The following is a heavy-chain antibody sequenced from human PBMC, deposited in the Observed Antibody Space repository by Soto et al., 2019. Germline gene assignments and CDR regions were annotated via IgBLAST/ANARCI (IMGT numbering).Heavy chain of an antibody. J-gene: IGHJ4*02. CDR3: TSGLGKSDDDY. CDR2: IISKPDGGKI. D-gene: IGHD3-10*01. V-gene: IGHV3-15*01. Sequence: EVQLVESGGDLVMPGGSLRLSCAASGFTFTKAWMTWVRQAPGKGLEWVGRIISKPDGGKIDYAAPGKGRFTISRDDSNHMLYLQMISLKTEDTSVYYSTSGLGKSDDDYWGQGTLVTVSS. CDR1: GFTFTKAW.